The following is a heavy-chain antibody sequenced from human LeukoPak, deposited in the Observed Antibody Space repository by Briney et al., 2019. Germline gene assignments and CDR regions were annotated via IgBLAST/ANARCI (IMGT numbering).Heavy chain of an antibody. CDR1: GYTFTGYY. V-gene: IGHV1-2*02. Sequence: ASVKVSCKASGYTFTGYYMHWVRQAPGQGLEWMGWINPNSGGTNYAQKFQGRVTMTRDTSISTAFMELSRLGSDDTAVYYCAGGYGSGSYYIPYFDFWGQGTLVTASS. J-gene: IGHJ4*02. D-gene: IGHD3-10*01. CDR3: AGGYGSGSYYIPYFDF. CDR2: INPNSGGT.